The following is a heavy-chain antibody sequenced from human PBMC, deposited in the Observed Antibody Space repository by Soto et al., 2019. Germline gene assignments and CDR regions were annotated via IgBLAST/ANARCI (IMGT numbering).Heavy chain of an antibody. Sequence: PSETLSLTCTVSGGSISSYYWSWIRQPPGKGLEWIGYIYYSGSTNYNPSLKSRVTISVDTSKNQFSLKLSSVTAADTAVYYCAREIDYYGSGSYRDNWFDPWAQGTLVTVSS. D-gene: IGHD3-10*01. V-gene: IGHV4-59*01. CDR2: IYYSGST. J-gene: IGHJ5*02. CDR1: GGSISSYY. CDR3: AREIDYYGSGSYRDNWFDP.